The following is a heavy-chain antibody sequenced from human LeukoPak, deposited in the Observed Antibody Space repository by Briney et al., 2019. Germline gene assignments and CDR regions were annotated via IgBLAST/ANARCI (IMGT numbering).Heavy chain of an antibody. D-gene: IGHD5-12*01. CDR1: GFTFSSYA. CDR3: AKDPRDSGYDYYFDY. V-gene: IGHV3-23*01. Sequence: PGGSLRLSCAASGFTFSSYAMSWVRQAPGKGLEWVSAISGSGGSTYYADSVKGRFTISRDNSKNSLYLQMNSLRAEDTALYYCAKDPRDSGYDYYFDYWGQGTLVTVSS. J-gene: IGHJ4*02. CDR2: ISGSGGST.